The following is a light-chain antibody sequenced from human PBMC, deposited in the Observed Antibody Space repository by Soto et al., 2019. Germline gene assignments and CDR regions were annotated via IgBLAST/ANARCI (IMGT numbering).Light chain of an antibody. CDR3: QSYDSSLSGYV. V-gene: IGLV1-40*01. CDR2: GNS. CDR1: SSNIGAGYD. J-gene: IGLJ1*01. Sequence: QSVLTQPPSVSGAPGQRVTISCTGSSSNIGAGYDVYWYQQLPGTAPKLPIYGNSKRPSGVPDRFSGSKSGTSASLAITGLQAEDEADYYCQSYDSSLSGYVFGTGTKVTVL.